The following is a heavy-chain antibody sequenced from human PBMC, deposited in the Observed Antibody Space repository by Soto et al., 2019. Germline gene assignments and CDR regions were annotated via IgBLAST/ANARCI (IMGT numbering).Heavy chain of an antibody. CDR2: ISAYNGNT. Sequence: ASVKVSCKASGYTFTSYGISWVRQAPGQGLEWTGWISAYNGNTNYAQKLQGRVTMTTDTSTSTAYMDLRSLRSDDTAVYYCARDRILRFLEWSAEYYFDYWGQGTLVTVSS. D-gene: IGHD3-3*01. V-gene: IGHV1-18*01. J-gene: IGHJ4*02. CDR3: ARDRILRFLEWSAEYYFDY. CDR1: GYTFTSYG.